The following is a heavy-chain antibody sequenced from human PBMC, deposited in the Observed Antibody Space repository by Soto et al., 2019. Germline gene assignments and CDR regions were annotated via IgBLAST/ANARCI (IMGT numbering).Heavy chain of an antibody. CDR1: GGSFSGYY. V-gene: IGHV4-34*01. J-gene: IGHJ5*02. CDR2: INHSGST. D-gene: IGHD6-13*01. CDR3: ARGLLRGFIAAAGRKSNWFDP. Sequence: PSETLSLTCAVYGGSFSGYYWSWIRQPPGKGLECIGEINHSGSTNYNPSLKSRVTISVDTSKNQFSLKLSSVTAADTAVYYCARGLLRGFIAAAGRKSNWFDPWGQGTLVTVSS.